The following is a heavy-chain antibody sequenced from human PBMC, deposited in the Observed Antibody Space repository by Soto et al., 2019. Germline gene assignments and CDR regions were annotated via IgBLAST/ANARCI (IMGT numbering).Heavy chain of an antibody. CDR3: ASDPYYYASGY. J-gene: IGHJ4*02. CDR2: ISGSRNTI. D-gene: IGHD3-10*01. CDR1: GFTFSDYY. V-gene: IGHV3-11*01. Sequence: QVQLVESGGGLVKPGGSLRLSCAASGFTFSDYYMTWIRQPPGKGLEWLSYISGSRNTIYYADSVKGRFTVSRDNARNSLYLQMNSLRAEDTAFYYCASDPYYYASGYWGQGTLVTVSS.